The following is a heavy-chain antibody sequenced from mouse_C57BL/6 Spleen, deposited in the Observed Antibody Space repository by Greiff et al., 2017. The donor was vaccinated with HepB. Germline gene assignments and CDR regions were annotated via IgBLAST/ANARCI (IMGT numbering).Heavy chain of an antibody. V-gene: IGHV1-82*01. CDR2: IYPGDGDT. Sequence: VHLVESGPELVKPGASVKISCKASGYAFSSSWMNWVKQRPGKGLEWIGRIYPGDGDTNYNGKFKGKATLTADKSSSTAYMQLSSLTSEDSAVYFCARAETTGYFDYWGQGTTLTVSS. CDR1: GYAFSSSW. D-gene: IGHD1-1*01. CDR3: ARAETTGYFDY. J-gene: IGHJ2*01.